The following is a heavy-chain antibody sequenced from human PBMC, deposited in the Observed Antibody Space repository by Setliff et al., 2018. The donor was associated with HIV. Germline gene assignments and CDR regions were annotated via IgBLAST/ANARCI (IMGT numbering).Heavy chain of an antibody. CDR2: IYYSGST. J-gene: IGHJ4*02. D-gene: IGHD6-19*01. Sequence: SETLSLTCTVSGGSISSSSHYWGWIRQSPGKGLEWIGSIYYSGSTYYNSSLKSRVTIFVDTSKNQHSLMLRSVTAADTAVYYCARLGRGIAVAGTRIDYWGRGALVTVSS. V-gene: IGHV4-39*01. CDR3: ARLGRGIAVAGTRIDY. CDR1: GGSISSSSHY.